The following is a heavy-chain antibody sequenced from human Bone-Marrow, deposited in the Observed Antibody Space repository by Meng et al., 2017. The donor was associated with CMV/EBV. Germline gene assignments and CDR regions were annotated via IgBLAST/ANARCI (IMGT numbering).Heavy chain of an antibody. CDR3: ARDVLGLGNPPLGFDP. Sequence: ASVKVSCKASGYTFTSFGISWVRQAPGQGLEWMGRISGYTGNISYAQKFQGRVTITTDTSTSTAYMDLRSLTYDDTAVYYCARDVLGLGNPPLGFDPWGHGTLVTVSS. V-gene: IGHV1-18*01. CDR2: ISGYTGNI. CDR1: GYTFTSFG. J-gene: IGHJ5*02. D-gene: IGHD4-23*01.